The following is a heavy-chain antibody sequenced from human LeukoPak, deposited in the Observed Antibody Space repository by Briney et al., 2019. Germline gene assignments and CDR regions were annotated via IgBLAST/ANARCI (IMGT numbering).Heavy chain of an antibody. CDR3: ARGMASSGWGPIDY. CDR2: IIPIFGTA. D-gene: IGHD6-19*01. CDR1: GGTFSSYA. V-gene: IGHV1-69*01. Sequence: GSSVNVSCKASGGTFSSYAISWVRQAPGQGLEWMGGIIPIFGTANYAQKFQGRVTITADESTSTAYMELSSLRSEDTAVYYCARGMASSGWGPIDYWGQGTLVTVSS. J-gene: IGHJ4*02.